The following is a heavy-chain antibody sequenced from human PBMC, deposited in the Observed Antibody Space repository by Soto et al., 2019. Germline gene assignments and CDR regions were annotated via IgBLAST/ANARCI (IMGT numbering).Heavy chain of an antibody. D-gene: IGHD2-15*01. CDR3: ATKYCSGGNCYRGYYYYSMDV. J-gene: IGHJ6*02. Sequence: QVQLVQSGAEVKKPGSSVKVSCKASGGTFSSYTVSWVRQAPGQGLEWMGGIIPIFGTADYAQRFQGRVTITADESTSTAHLELTSLRYEDTAIYYCATKYCSGGNCYRGYYYYSMDVWGQGTTVTVSS. CDR2: IIPIFGTA. V-gene: IGHV1-69*01. CDR1: GGTFSSYT.